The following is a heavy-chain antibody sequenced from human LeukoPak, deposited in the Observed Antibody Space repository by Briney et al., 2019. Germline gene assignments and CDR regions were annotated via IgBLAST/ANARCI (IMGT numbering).Heavy chain of an antibody. CDR2: ISSSGSTI. Sequence: GGSLRLSCAASGFTFSDYYMSWIRQAPGKGLEWVSYISSSGSTIYYADSVKGRFTISRDNAKNSLYLQMNSLRAEDTAVYYCARVSADNWNDYAFDIWGQGTMVTVSS. V-gene: IGHV3-11*01. J-gene: IGHJ3*02. CDR1: GFTFSDYY. CDR3: ARVSADNWNDYAFDI. D-gene: IGHD1-1*01.